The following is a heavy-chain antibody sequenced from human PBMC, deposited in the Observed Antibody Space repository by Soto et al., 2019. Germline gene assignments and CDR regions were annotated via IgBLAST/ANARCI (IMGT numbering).Heavy chain of an antibody. CDR1: GFTFSSYA. J-gene: IGHJ4*02. CDR3: ARRGSGSYYDY. V-gene: IGHV3-23*01. D-gene: IGHD1-26*01. Sequence: EVQLLESGGGLVQPGGSLRLSCAASGFTFSSYAMRWVRQAPGKGLEWVSAISGSGGSTYYADSVKGRFTISRDNSKNTLYMQMNSLRAEDTAVYYCARRGSGSYYDYWGQGTLVTVSS. CDR2: ISGSGGST.